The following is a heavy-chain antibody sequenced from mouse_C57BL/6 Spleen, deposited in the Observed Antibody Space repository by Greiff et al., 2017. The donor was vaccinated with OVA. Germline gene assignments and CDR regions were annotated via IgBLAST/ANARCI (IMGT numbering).Heavy chain of an antibody. CDR3: AKKFNWYYFDY. CDR2: ISSGSSTI. Sequence: EVKLVESGGGLVKPGGSLKLSCAASGFTFSDYGMHWVRQAPEKGLEWVAYISSGSSTIYYADTVKGRFTISRDNAKNTLFLQMTSLRSEDTAMYYFAKKFNWYYFDYWGQGTTLTVSS. CDR1: GFTFSDYG. V-gene: IGHV5-17*01. D-gene: IGHD4-1*01. J-gene: IGHJ2*01.